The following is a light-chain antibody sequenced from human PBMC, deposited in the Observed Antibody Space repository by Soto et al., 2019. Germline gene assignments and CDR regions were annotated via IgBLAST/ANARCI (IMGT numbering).Light chain of an antibody. CDR3: SSYTSSSTLV. CDR1: SSDIGGYNY. V-gene: IGLV2-14*01. Sequence: QSALTQPASVSGSPGQSITISCTATSSDIGGYNYVSWYQQHPGKAPKLMIYEVNNRPSGVSNRFSGSKSGNTASLTISGLQAEDEADYYCSSYTSSSTLVFGGGTKVTVL. CDR2: EVN. J-gene: IGLJ2*01.